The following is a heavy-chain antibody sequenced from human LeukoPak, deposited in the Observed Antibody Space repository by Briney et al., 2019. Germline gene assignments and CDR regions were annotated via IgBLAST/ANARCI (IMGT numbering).Heavy chain of an antibody. CDR3: ARDYCSGGSCGGD. J-gene: IGHJ4*02. CDR2: ISSSSSTI. D-gene: IGHD2-15*01. CDR1: GFTFSSYS. Sequence: GGSLRLSCATSGFTFSSYSMNWVRQAPGKGLEWVSYISSSSSTIYYADSVKGRFTISRDNAKNSLYLQMNSLRAEDTAVYYCARDYCSGGSCGGDWGQGTLVTVSS. V-gene: IGHV3-48*04.